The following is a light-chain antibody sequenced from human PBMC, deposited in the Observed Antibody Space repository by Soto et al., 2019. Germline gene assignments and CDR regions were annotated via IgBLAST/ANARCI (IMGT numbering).Light chain of an antibody. CDR1: RSVSSNY. CDR3: QQYGSSPT. J-gene: IGKJ1*01. CDR2: AAS. Sequence: EIVLTQSPGTLSLSPGERVTLSCRASRSVSSNYLAWYQQKPGQAPRLLIYAASRRATGIPDRFSGSGSGTDFTLTISRLEPEDFAVYCGQQYGSSPTFGQGTKVEIK. V-gene: IGKV3-20*01.